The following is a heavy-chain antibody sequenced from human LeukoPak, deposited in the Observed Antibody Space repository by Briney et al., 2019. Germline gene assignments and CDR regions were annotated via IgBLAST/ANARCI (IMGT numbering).Heavy chain of an antibody. D-gene: IGHD3-10*01. V-gene: IGHV1-46*01. CDR1: GYTFTSYY. CDR3: ARDPGRLLWFGELYGSDAFDM. J-gene: IGHJ3*02. CDR2: INPSGGST. Sequence: ASVKVSCKASGYTFTSYYMHWVRQAPGQGLEWMGIINPSGGSTSYAQKFQGRVTMTRDTSTSTVYMELSSLRSEDTAVYYCARDPGRLLWFGELYGSDAFDMWGQGTMVTVSS.